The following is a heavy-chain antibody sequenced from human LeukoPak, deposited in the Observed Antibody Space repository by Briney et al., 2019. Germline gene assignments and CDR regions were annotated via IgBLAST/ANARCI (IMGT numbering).Heavy chain of an antibody. CDR1: GGSISSSSYY. D-gene: IGHD6-13*01. V-gene: IGHV4-39*01. CDR3: ARRVAAAGTIDY. Sequence: SETLSLTCTVSGGSISSSSYYWGWIRQPPGTGLEWIGSIYYSGSTYYNPSLKSRVTISVDTSKNQFSLKLSSVTAADTAVYYCARRVAAAGTIDYWGQGTLVTVSS. CDR2: IYYSGST. J-gene: IGHJ4*02.